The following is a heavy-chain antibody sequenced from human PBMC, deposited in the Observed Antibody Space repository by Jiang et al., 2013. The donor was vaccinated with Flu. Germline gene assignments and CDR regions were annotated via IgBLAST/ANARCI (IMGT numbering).Heavy chain of an antibody. V-gene: IGHV6-1*01. J-gene: IGHJ3*02. Sequence: SLTCAISGDSVSSNSAAWNWIRQSPSRGLEWLGRTYYRSKWYNDYAVSVKSRITINPDTSKNQFSLQLNSVTPEDTAVYYCARDSYDYVWGSYRPAAFDIWGQGTMVTVSS. D-gene: IGHD3-16*02. CDR1: GDSVSSNSAA. CDR3: ARDSYDYVWGSYRPAAFDI. CDR2: TYYRSKWYN.